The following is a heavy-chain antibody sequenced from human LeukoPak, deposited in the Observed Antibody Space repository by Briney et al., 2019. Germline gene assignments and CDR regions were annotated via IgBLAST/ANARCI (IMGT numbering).Heavy chain of an antibody. V-gene: IGHV3-48*03. D-gene: IGHD3-10*01. CDR1: GFTFSSYE. J-gene: IGHJ6*04. CDR2: ISSSGSTI. Sequence: PGGSLRLSCAASGFTFSSYEMNWVRQAPGKGLEWVSYISSSGSTIYYADSVKGRFTISRDNAKNSLYLQMNSLRAEDTAVYHCARVAFGELWGMDVWGKETTVTISS. CDR3: ARVAFGELWGMDV.